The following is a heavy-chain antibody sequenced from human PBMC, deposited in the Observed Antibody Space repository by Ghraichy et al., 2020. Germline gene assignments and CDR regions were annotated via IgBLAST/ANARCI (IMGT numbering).Heavy chain of an antibody. CDR2: IYYSGST. V-gene: IGHV4-31*03. Sequence: SETLSLTCTVSGGSISSGGYYWSWIRQHPGKGLEWIGYIYYSGSTYYNPSLKSRVTISVDTSKNQFSLKLSSVTAADTAVYYCARAQVTANTLFDYWGQGTLVTVSS. CDR3: ARAQVTANTLFDY. J-gene: IGHJ4*02. D-gene: IGHD2-21*02. CDR1: GGSISSGGYY.